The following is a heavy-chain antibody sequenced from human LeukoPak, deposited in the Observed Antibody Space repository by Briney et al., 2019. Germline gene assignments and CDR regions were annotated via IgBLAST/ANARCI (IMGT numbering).Heavy chain of an antibody. CDR2: IYYSGST. Sequence: SETLSLTCTVSGGSISSYYWSWIRQPPGKGLEWIGFIYYSGSTNYNPSLKSRVTISIDTSKNQFSLNLSSVTAADTAVYYCARGGTVTNFQHWGQGTLVTVSS. CDR3: ARGGTVTNFQH. V-gene: IGHV4-59*01. J-gene: IGHJ1*01. D-gene: IGHD4-17*01. CDR1: GGSISSYY.